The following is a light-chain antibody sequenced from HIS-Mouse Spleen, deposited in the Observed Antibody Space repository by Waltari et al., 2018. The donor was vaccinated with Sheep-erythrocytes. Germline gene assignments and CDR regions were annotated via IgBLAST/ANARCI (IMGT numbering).Light chain of an antibody. J-gene: IGLJ1*01. CDR2: DVS. Sequence: QSALTQPRSVSGSPGQSATISCTGTSSDVGGYNYVSRYQHHPGKATKLMIYDVSKRPSGVPDRFSGSKSGNTASLTISGLQAEDEADYYCCSYAGSYNHVFATGTKVTVL. CDR3: CSYAGSYNHV. V-gene: IGLV2-11*01. CDR1: SSDVGGYNY.